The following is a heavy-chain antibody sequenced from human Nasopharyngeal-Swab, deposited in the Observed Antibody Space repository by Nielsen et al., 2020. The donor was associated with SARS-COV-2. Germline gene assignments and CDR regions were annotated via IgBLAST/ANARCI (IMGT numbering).Heavy chain of an antibody. J-gene: IGHJ3*02. D-gene: IGHD5-18*01. CDR2: ISSSSSTI. CDR3: ARETRTWIQLWSHAFDI. Sequence: GESLKISCAASGFTFSSYSMNWVRQAPGKGLEWVSYISSSSSTIYYADSVKGRFTISRDNAKNSLYLQMNSLRDEDTAVYYCARETRTWIQLWSHAFDIWGQGTMVTVSS. CDR1: GFTFSSYS. V-gene: IGHV3-48*02.